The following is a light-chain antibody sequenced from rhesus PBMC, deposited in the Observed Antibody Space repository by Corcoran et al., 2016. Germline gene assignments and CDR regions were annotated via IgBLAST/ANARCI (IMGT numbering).Light chain of an antibody. V-gene: IGKV3-40*03. Sequence: EIVMTQSPATLSWSPGETATLSCRASESVGSNLAWYHQQPGQAPKLLVHSAYFRATGIPDRVSGRGSRTELTPTISSLEPEDVGVYHCQQYNDLLYGFGQGTKVEIK. CDR2: SAY. CDR1: ESVGSN. CDR3: QQYNDLLYG. J-gene: IGKJ2*01.